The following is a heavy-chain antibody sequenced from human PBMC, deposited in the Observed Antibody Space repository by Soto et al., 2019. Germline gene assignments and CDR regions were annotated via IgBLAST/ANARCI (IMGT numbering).Heavy chain of an antibody. V-gene: IGHV3-9*01. CDR1: GFTFDDYA. CDR3: AKERLRGRFGESSFDI. CDR2: ISWNTFTI. D-gene: IGHD3-10*01. J-gene: IGHJ3*02. Sequence: EVQLVESGGGLVQPGRSLRLSCAASGFTFDDYAMHWVRQVPGKGLEWVSGISWNTFTIGYADSVKGRFTISRDNAKNSLFLLMHSLRPEDTALYYCAKERLRGRFGESSFDIWGQGTMVTVSS.